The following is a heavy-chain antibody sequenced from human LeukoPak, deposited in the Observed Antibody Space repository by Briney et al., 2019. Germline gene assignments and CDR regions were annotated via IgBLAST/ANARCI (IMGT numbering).Heavy chain of an antibody. V-gene: IGHV4-4*07. Sequence: PSETLSLTCTVSGGSISSYYWSWIRQPAGKGLEWIGRIYTSGSTNYNPSLKSRVTMSVDTSKNQFSLKLSSVTAADTAVYYCARDRYEELLNWFDPWGQGTLVTVSS. CDR2: IYTSGST. J-gene: IGHJ5*02. CDR3: ARDRYEELLNWFDP. CDR1: GGSISSYY. D-gene: IGHD1-26*01.